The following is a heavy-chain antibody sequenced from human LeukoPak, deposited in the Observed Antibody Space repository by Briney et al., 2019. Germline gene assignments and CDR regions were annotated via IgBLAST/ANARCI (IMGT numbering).Heavy chain of an antibody. CDR1: GFTFSSYA. D-gene: IGHD3-10*01. J-gene: IGHJ4*02. CDR3: AKDTVRGVIINYFDY. CDR2: ISGSGGST. V-gene: IGHV3-23*01. Sequence: QSGGSLRLSCAASGFTFSSYAMSWVRQAPGKGLEWVSAISGSGGSTYYADSVKGRFTISRDNSKNTLYLQMNSLRAEDTAVYYCAKDTVRGVIINYFDYWGQGTLVTVSS.